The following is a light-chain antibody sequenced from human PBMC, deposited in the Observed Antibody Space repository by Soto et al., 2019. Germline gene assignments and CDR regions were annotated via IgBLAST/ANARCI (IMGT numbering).Light chain of an antibody. J-gene: IGKJ4*01. Sequence: DIQMTQSPSTVSASVGDRVTITCRASPSISSWLAWYQQKPGKAPKLLIFKASSLESGVPSSFSGSGSGTEFTLTNSSLQPDDFATYYCQQYNSYTLTFGGGTKVEIK. CDR2: KAS. V-gene: IGKV1-5*03. CDR1: PSISSW. CDR3: QQYNSYTLT.